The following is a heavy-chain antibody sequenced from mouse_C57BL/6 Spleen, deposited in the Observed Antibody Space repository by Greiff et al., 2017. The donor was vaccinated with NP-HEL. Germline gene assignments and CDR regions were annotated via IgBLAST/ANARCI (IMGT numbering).Heavy chain of an antibody. V-gene: IGHV1-81*01. Sequence: QVQLQQSGAELARPGASVKLSCKASGYTFTSYGISWVKQRTGQGLEWIGEIYPRSGNTYYNEKFKGKATLTADKSSSTAYMELRSLTSEDSAVYFCAIRRDAMDYWGQGTSVTVSS. J-gene: IGHJ4*01. CDR2: IYPRSGNT. CDR1: GYTFTSYG. CDR3: AIRRDAMDY.